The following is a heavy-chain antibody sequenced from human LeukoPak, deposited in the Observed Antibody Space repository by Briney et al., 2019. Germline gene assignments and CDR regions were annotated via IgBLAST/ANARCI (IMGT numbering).Heavy chain of an antibody. D-gene: IGHD6-19*01. Sequence: GGSLRLSCAASGFTFSSYAMSWVRQALGKGLEWVSAISGGGGSTYYADSVKGRFTISRDNSKNTVYLQMNSVRAEDTAVYYCAKNEYTSVWSLYYFDCWGQGTLVTVSS. J-gene: IGHJ4*02. CDR2: ISGGGGST. V-gene: IGHV3-23*01. CDR3: AKNEYTSVWSLYYFDC. CDR1: GFTFSSYA.